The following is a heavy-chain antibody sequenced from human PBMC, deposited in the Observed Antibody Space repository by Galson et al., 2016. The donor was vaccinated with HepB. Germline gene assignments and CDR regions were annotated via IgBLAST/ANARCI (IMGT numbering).Heavy chain of an antibody. CDR2: IIPIFGTP. J-gene: IGHJ4*02. V-gene: IGHV1-69*06. CDR3: STGGEHYYDPTGYPPLGTGDY. CDR1: GATFSSYA. Sequence: SVKVSCKASGATFSSYAINWVRQAPGQGLEWMGGIIPIFGTPNYAQPLQGRLTISADRSATTTYMELSSLTSEDTAMYYCSTGGEHYYDPTGYPPLGTGDYWGQGTLVAVSS. D-gene: IGHD3-22*01.